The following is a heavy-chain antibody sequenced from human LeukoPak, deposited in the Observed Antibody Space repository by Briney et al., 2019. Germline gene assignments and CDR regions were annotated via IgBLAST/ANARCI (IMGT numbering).Heavy chain of an antibody. V-gene: IGHV4-39*07. CDR1: GGSINSNAYY. CDR3: ARVLYGDYGPLDY. CDR2: IYYSGST. J-gene: IGHJ4*02. Sequence: SETLSLTCTVSGGSINSNAYYWGWIRQPPGKGLEWIGSIYYSGSTYYNPSLKSRVTISADTSKNQFSLKLSSVTAADTAVYYCARVLYGDYGPLDYWGQGTLVTVSS. D-gene: IGHD4-17*01.